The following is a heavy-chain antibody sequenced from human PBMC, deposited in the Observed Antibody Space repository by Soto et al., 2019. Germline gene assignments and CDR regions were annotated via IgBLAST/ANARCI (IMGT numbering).Heavy chain of an antibody. Sequence: VQLLDSGGGLVQPGGSLRLSCAASGFTFRNYAMHWVRQAPGKGLECLAVIAYDGSNAFYRDSVKGRFTISRDNSKNTLYLHMNSLRSEDTGVYYCAAHDSGGYYAEYWGQGTLVTVSA. CDR2: IAYDGSNA. CDR3: AAHDSGGYYAEY. J-gene: IGHJ4*02. V-gene: IGHV3-30-3*01. D-gene: IGHD3-22*01. CDR1: GFTFRNYA.